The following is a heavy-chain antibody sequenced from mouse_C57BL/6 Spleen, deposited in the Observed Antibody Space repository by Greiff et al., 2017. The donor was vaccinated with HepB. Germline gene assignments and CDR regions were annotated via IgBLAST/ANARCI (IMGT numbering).Heavy chain of an antibody. CDR2: IDPETGGT. Sequence: VQLQQSGAELVRPGASVTLSCKASGYTFTDYEMHWVKQTPVHGLEWIGAIDPETGGTAYNQKFKGKAILTADKSSSTAYMELRSLTSEDSAVYYWTRSAYYSNYVLAYWGQGTLVTVAA. V-gene: IGHV1-15*01. D-gene: IGHD2-5*01. J-gene: IGHJ3*01. CDR1: GYTFTDYE. CDR3: TRSAYYSNYVLAY.